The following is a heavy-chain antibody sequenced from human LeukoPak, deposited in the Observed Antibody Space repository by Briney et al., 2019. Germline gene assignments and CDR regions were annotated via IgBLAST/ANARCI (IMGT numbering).Heavy chain of an antibody. Sequence: GGSLRLSCAASGSTFSSYSMNWVRQAPGKGLEWVSSISSSSSYIYYADSVKGRFTISRDNAKNSLYLQMNSLRAEDTALYHCARVPPYHYYYYMDVWGKGTTVTVSS. CDR2: ISSSSSYI. CDR1: GSTFSSYS. J-gene: IGHJ6*03. V-gene: IGHV3-21*04. CDR3: ARVPPYHYYYYMDV.